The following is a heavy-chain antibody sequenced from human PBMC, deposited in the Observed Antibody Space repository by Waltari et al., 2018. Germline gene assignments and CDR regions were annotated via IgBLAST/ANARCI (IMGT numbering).Heavy chain of an antibody. CDR2: INPNSGGT. V-gene: IGHV1-2*02. D-gene: IGHD6-13*01. Sequence: QVQLVQSGAEVKKPGASVKVSCKASGYTFTGYYMHWVRQAPGHGLEWMGWINPNSGGTNYAQKFQGRVTMTRDTSISTAYMELSRLRSDDTAVYYCARDRAYSSSWYNYYYYMDVWGKGTTVTISS. J-gene: IGHJ6*03. CDR3: ARDRAYSSSWYNYYYYMDV. CDR1: GYTFTGYY.